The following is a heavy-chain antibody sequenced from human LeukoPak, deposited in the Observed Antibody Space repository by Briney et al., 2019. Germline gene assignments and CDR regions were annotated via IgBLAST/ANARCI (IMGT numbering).Heavy chain of an antibody. CDR3: ARPGSTWRFDY. CDR2: MEQDGSEK. D-gene: IGHD2-2*01. Sequence: PGGSLRLSCAASGFTFSSSWMTWVRQAPGKGLEWVANMEQDGSEKYYVDSVKGRFTISRDNAKNSLYLQMDSLRAEDTAVYYCARPGSTWRFDYWGQGTLVTVSS. V-gene: IGHV3-7*01. J-gene: IGHJ4*02. CDR1: GFTFSSSW.